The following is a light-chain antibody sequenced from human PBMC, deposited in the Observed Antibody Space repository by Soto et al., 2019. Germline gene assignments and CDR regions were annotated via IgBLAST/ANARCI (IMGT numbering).Light chain of an antibody. J-gene: IGLJ1*01. CDR1: ISDVGSYNY. Sequence: QCALTQPASVYGSPGQSITISCTGTISDVGSYNYVSWYQQYPGKAPKLMIYDVSTRPSGVSDRFSGSKSGNTASLTISGLRAEDEADYYCGSYTTSSNYVFGTGTKLTVL. CDR3: GSYTTSSNYV. V-gene: IGLV2-14*03. CDR2: DVS.